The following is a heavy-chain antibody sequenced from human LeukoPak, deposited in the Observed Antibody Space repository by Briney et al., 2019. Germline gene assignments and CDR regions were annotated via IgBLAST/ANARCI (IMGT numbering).Heavy chain of an antibody. CDR3: ARRYLSTYYYDSSGYNDAFDI. D-gene: IGHD3-22*01. CDR2: IYHSGST. Sequence: SQTLSLTCAVSGGSISSGGYSWSWIRQPPGKGLEWIGYIYHSGSTYYNPSLKSRVTISVDRSKNQFSLKLSSVTAADTAVYYCARRYLSTYYYDSSGYNDAFDIWGQGTMVTVSS. J-gene: IGHJ3*02. CDR1: GGSISSGGYS. V-gene: IGHV4-30-2*02.